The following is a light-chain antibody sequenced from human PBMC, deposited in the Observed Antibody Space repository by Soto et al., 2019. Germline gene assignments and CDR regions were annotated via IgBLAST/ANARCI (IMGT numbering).Light chain of an antibody. CDR3: QQYGSPGIT. CDR1: QSVSSN. V-gene: IGKV3-20*01. Sequence: EIVMKHSPATLSVSPCERATLSFRASQSVSSNLAWYQQKPGQAPRLLIYGASSRATGTPDRFSGSGSGTDFTLTISRLEAEDFAVYYCQQYGSPGITFGQGTRLEIK. J-gene: IGKJ5*01. CDR2: GAS.